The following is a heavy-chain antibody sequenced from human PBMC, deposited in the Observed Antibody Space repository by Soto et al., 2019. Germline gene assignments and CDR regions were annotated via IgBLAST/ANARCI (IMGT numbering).Heavy chain of an antibody. Sequence: PSETLSLTCTVSGGSIRSGGXYWSWIRQHPGKGLEWIGYIYYSGSTYYNPSLKSRVTISVDTSKNQFSLKLSSVTAADTAVYYCARGIPLIRGYSGYVDYFDYWGQGTLVTVSS. CDR1: GGSIRSGGXY. CDR3: ARGIPLIRGYSGYVDYFDY. CDR2: IYYSGST. J-gene: IGHJ4*02. V-gene: IGHV4-31*03. D-gene: IGHD5-12*01.